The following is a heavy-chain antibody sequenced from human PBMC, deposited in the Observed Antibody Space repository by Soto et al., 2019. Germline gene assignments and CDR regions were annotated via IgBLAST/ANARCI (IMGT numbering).Heavy chain of an antibody. CDR3: AKWSYLAY. Sequence: DVRLAESGGGLVQPGGSLRLSCTTSGFSFASFAMTWVRQAPGKGLEWVATISGSDGKTYYADSVKGRFSISSDTSRNTLYLQMNSLRADDTAIYYCAKWSYLAYWGQGTRVTVSS. CDR2: ISGSDGKT. V-gene: IGHV3-23*04. D-gene: IGHD3-10*01. J-gene: IGHJ4*02. CDR1: GFSFASFA.